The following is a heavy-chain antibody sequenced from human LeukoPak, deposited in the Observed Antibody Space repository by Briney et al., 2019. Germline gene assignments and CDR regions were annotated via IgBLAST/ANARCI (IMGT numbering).Heavy chain of an antibody. J-gene: IGHJ1*01. CDR2: ISAYNGNT. D-gene: IGHD1-14*01. CDR1: GYTFTSYG. Sequence: ASVKVSCKASGYTFTSYGISWVRQAPGQGLEWMGWISAYNGNTNYAQKLQGRVTMTTDASTSTAYMELRSLRSDDTAVYYCARSALTGEYFQHWGQGTLVTVSS. CDR3: ARSALTGEYFQH. V-gene: IGHV1-18*01.